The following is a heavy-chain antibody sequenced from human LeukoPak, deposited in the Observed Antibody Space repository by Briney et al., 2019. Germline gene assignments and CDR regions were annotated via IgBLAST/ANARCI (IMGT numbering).Heavy chain of an antibody. J-gene: IGHJ4*02. Sequence: GESLKISCKGSGYSFTSYWIGWVRQMPGKGLEWMGTIYPDDSDTRYSPSFQGQVTISADKSISTAYLQWNSLRASDTAMYYCARPGATGRFDYWGQGTPVTVSS. D-gene: IGHD1-14*01. CDR2: IYPDDSDT. V-gene: IGHV5-51*01. CDR3: ARPGATGRFDY. CDR1: GYSFTSYW.